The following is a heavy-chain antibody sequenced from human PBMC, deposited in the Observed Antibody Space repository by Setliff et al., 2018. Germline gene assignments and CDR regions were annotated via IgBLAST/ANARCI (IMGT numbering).Heavy chain of an antibody. CDR1: GFTFTSSA. CDR3: AADQPKEWLRYYYYGMDV. J-gene: IGHJ6*02. Sequence: VKVSCKASGFTFTSSAVQWVRQARGQRLEWIGWIVVGSGNTNYAQKFQERVTITRDMSTSTAYMELSSLRSEDTAVYYCAADQPKEWLRYYYYGMDVWGQGTTVTVSS. V-gene: IGHV1-58*01. D-gene: IGHD3-3*01. CDR2: IVVGSGNT.